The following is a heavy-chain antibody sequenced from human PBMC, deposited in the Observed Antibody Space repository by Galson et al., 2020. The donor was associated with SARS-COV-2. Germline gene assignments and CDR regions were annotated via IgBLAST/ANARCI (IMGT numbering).Heavy chain of an antibody. Sequence: SVKVSCKASGGTFSSYAISWVRQAPGQGLEWMGGIIPIFGTANYAQKFQGRVTITADESTSTAYMELSSLRSEDTAVYYCARDQGGLEYYYYYYMDVWGKGTTVTVSS. CDR1: GGTFSSYA. V-gene: IGHV1-69*13. CDR3: ARDQGGLEYYYYYYMDV. CDR2: IIPIFGTA. D-gene: IGHD6-19*01. J-gene: IGHJ6*03.